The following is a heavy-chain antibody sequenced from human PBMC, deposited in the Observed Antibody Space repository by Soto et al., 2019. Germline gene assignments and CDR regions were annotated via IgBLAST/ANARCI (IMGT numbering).Heavy chain of an antibody. D-gene: IGHD6-13*01. CDR2: ISSSSSYI. J-gene: IGHJ4*02. V-gene: IGHV3-11*05. CDR3: AREGPGSSSWYVDS. CDR1: GFTFSDYY. Sequence: QVQLVESGGGLVKPGGSLRLSCAASGFTFSDYYMSWIRQAPGKGLEWLSYISSSSSYINYADSVKGRFTISRDNAKKSLYLQMSRRRAEDTAVYYCAREGPGSSSWYVDSWGQGTLVTVSS.